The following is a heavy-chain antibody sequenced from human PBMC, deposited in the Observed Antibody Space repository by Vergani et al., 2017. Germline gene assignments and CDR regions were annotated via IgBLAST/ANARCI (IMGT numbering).Heavy chain of an antibody. D-gene: IGHD1-7*01. CDR3: ARGCPIWNYDYYYYYMDV. CDR2: IYYSWST. Sequence: QVQLQESGPGLVKPSQTLSLTCTVSGGSISSGGYYWSWIRQHPGKGLEWIGYIYYSWSTYYNPSLKSRVTISVNTSKNQFSLKLSSVTAADTAVYYCARGCPIWNYDYYYYYMDVWGKGTTVTVSS. CDR1: GGSISSGGYY. J-gene: IGHJ6*03. V-gene: IGHV4-31*03.